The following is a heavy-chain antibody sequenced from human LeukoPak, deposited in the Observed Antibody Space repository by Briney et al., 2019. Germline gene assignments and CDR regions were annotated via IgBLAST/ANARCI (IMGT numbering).Heavy chain of an antibody. CDR1: GGSISSGSYY. J-gene: IGHJ4*02. D-gene: IGHD3-10*01. CDR2: IYTSGST. CDR3: ARDRGRSGTDY. Sequence: SQTLSLTCTVSGGSISSGSYYWSWIRQPAGKGLEWIGRIYTSGSTNYNPSLKSRVTISVDTSKNQFSLKLSSVTAADTAVYYCARDRGRSGTDYWGQRTLVTVSS. V-gene: IGHV4-61*02.